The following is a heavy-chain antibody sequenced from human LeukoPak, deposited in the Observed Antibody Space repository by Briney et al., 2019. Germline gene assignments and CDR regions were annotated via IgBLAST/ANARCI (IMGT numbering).Heavy chain of an antibody. D-gene: IGHD3-22*01. J-gene: IGHJ5*02. V-gene: IGHV4-30-2*01. CDR3: ARAGGDYYDSSGYYSP. Sequence: PSETLSLTCAVSGGSISSGGYSWSWIRQPPGKGLEWIGYIYHSGSTYYNPSLKSRVTISVDRSKNQFSLKLSSETAADTAVYYCARAGGDYYDSSGYYSPWGQGTLVTVSS. CDR1: GGSISSGGYS. CDR2: IYHSGST.